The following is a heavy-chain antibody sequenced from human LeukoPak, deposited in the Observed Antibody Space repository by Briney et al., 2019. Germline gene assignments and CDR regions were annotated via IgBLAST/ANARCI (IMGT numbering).Heavy chain of an antibody. CDR3: ARQKSSGVRRNYYFDY. V-gene: IGHV4-30-4*01. D-gene: IGHD3-10*01. Sequence: SETLSLTCTVSGGSISSGDYYWSWIRQPPGKGLEWIGYIYYSGSTYYNPSLKSRVTISVDTSKNQFSLKLSSVTAADTAVYYCARQKSSGVRRNYYFDYWGQGTLVTVSS. CDR1: GGSISSGDYY. J-gene: IGHJ4*02. CDR2: IYYSGST.